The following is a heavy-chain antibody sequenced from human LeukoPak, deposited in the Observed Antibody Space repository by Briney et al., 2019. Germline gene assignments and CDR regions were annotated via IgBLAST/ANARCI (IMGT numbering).Heavy chain of an antibody. D-gene: IGHD6-13*01. CDR1: GFTFDDYA. V-gene: IGHV3-9*01. CDR3: AKGGAAASPLGY. J-gene: IGHJ4*02. CDR2: ISWNSGSI. Sequence: PGGSLRLSCAASGFTFDDYAMHWVRHAPGKGLEWVSGISWNSGSIGYADSVKGRFTISRDNAKNSLYLQMNSLRAEDTALYYCAKGGAAASPLGYWGQGTLVTVSS.